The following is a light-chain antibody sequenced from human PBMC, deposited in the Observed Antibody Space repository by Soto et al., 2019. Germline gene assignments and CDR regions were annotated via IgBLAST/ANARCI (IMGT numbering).Light chain of an antibody. CDR1: QSVLSSSNQKNY. Sequence: DIVMTQSPDSLALSLGERATINCRSSQSVLSSSNQKNYLAWYQQKPGQAPRLLIYAASTRATGIPDRFSGSGSGADFTLTISRLEPEDFAVYYCQQYGSSPKTFGQGTKVDNK. CDR3: QQYGSSPKT. CDR2: AAS. J-gene: IGKJ1*01. V-gene: IGKV4-1*01.